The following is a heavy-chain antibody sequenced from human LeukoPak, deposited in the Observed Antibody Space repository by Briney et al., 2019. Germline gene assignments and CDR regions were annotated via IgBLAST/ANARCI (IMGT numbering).Heavy chain of an antibody. Sequence: VASVKVSCKASGGTFSSHAISWVRQAPGQGLEWMGRIIPIFGTANYAQKFQGRVTITTDESTSTAYMELSSLRSEDTAVYYCARSIVVVTALDAFDIWGQGTMVTVSS. CDR1: GGTFSSHA. D-gene: IGHD2-21*02. V-gene: IGHV1-69*05. J-gene: IGHJ3*02. CDR3: ARSIVVVTALDAFDI. CDR2: IIPIFGTA.